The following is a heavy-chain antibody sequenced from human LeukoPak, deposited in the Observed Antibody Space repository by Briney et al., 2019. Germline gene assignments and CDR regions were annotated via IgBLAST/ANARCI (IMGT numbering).Heavy chain of an antibody. J-gene: IGHJ5*02. CDR2: FDPEDGET. V-gene: IGHV1-24*01. D-gene: IGHD4-17*01. CDR1: GYTLTELS. Sequence: ASVKVSCKVSGYTLTELSMHWVRQAPGKGLEWMGGFDPEDGETIYAQKFQGRVTMTEDTSTDTAYMELSSLRSEDTAVYYCATAKGDYDWFDPWGQGTLVTVSS. CDR3: ATAKGDYDWFDP.